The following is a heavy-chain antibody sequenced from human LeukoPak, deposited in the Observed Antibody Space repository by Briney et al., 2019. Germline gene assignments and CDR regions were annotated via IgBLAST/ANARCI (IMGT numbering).Heavy chain of an antibody. Sequence: GGSLRLSCTASGFTFSSYNMNWVRQGPGKGLEWVSSISSGSSYIYYADSVQGRFTTSRDNAKNSLYLQMSSLTAEDTAVYYCARDRQGFMSEWPNWFDPWGQGALVTVSS. CDR2: ISSGSSYI. CDR3: ARDRQGFMSEWPNWFDP. V-gene: IGHV3-21*01. CDR1: GFTFSSYN. J-gene: IGHJ5*02. D-gene: IGHD3-16*01.